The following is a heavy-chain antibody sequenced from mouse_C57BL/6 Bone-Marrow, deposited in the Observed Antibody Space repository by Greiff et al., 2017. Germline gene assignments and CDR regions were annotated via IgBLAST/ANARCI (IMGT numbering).Heavy chain of an antibody. CDR3: ANIYYDGYYAMDY. Sequence: QVQLQQPGAELVKPGASVKMSCKASGYTFTSYWITWVKQRPGQGLEWIGDIYPGSGSTNYNEKFKSKATLTVDTSSSTAYMQLSSLTPEDSAVYYCANIYYDGYYAMDYWGQGTSVTVSS. V-gene: IGHV1-55*01. J-gene: IGHJ4*01. CDR2: IYPGSGST. D-gene: IGHD2-4*01. CDR1: GYTFTSYW.